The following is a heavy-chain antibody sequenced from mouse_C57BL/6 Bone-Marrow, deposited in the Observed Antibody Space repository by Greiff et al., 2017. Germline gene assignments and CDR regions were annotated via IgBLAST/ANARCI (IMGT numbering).Heavy chain of an antibody. D-gene: IGHD3-3*01. CDR3: ARYALLLYYFDY. J-gene: IGHJ2*01. Sequence: QVQLQQPGAELVKPGASVKLSCKASGYTFTSYWMHWVKQRPGQGLEWIGMIHPNSGSTNYNEKFKSKATLTVDKSSSTAYMQLSSLTSEDSAVYYCARYALLLYYFDYWGQGTTLTVSS. CDR1: GYTFTSYW. V-gene: IGHV1-64*01. CDR2: IHPNSGST.